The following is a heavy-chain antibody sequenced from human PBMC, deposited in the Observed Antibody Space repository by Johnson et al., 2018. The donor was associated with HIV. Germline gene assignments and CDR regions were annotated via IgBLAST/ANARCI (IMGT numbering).Heavy chain of an antibody. CDR3: AKGGQQLADPFDI. V-gene: IGHV3-9*01. J-gene: IGHJ3*02. CDR2: ISWNSGSI. D-gene: IGHD6-13*01. Sequence: QLVESGGGLVQPGRSLRLSCAASGFSFDDYAMHWVRQAPGKGLEWVSGISWNSGSIGYADSVKGRFTISRDNAKNSLYLQMNSLRAEDTALYYCAKGGQQLADPFDIWGQGTLVTVSS. CDR1: GFSFDDYA.